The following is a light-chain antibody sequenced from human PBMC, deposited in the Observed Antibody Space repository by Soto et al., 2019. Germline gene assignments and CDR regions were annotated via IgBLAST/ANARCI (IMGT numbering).Light chain of an antibody. CDR2: DAS. CDR1: QNVRSN. V-gene: IGKV3-15*01. J-gene: IGKJ4*01. Sequence: EIVMTQSPATQSVSPGERATLSCKASQNVRSNLAWYHQKPGQAPRLLISDASTRATGIPARFSGSGSGTEFTLTLTSLQSEDFAVYYCQQYDNWPLSFGGGTRVEIK. CDR3: QQYDNWPLS.